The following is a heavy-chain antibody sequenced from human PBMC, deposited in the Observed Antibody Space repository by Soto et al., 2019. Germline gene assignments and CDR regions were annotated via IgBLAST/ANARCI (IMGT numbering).Heavy chain of an antibody. CDR3: ARATRHYFWYFDL. Sequence: QVQLQESGPGLVKPSQTLSLTCTVSGGSISSGGYYWSWIRQHPGKGLEWIGYIYYSGSTYYNPYLKRRVTISVDTSKNQFSLKLSSVTAADTAVYYCARATRHYFWYFDLWGRGTLVTVSS. D-gene: IGHD1-26*01. V-gene: IGHV4-31*03. J-gene: IGHJ2*01. CDR2: IYYSGST. CDR1: GGSISSGGYY.